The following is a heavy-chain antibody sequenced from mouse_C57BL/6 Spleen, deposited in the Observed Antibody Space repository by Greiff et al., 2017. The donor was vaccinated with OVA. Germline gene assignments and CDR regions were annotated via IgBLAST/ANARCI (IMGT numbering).Heavy chain of an antibody. V-gene: IGHV14-3*01. J-gene: IGHJ2*01. CDR3: ARSGYYGSSLYYFDY. D-gene: IGHD1-1*01. Sequence: EVQLVESVAELVRPGASVKLSCTASGFNIKNTYMHWVKQRPEQGLEWIGRIDPANGNTKYAPKFQGKATITADTSSNTAYLQLSSLTSEDTAIYYCARSGYYGSSLYYFDYWGQGTTLTVSS. CDR2: IDPANGNT. CDR1: GFNIKNTY.